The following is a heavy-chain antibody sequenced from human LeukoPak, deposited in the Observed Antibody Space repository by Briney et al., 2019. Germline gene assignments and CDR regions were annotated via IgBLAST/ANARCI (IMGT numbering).Heavy chain of an antibody. CDR3: AKGARVGAGRYYFDY. CDR2: ISGSGGST. D-gene: IGHD3-10*01. CDR1: GFTLSSFA. V-gene: IGHV3-23*01. J-gene: IGHJ4*02. Sequence: GGSLRLSCAASGFTLSSFALSWVRQAPGKGLEWVSSISGSGGSTYSADSVKGRFTISRDSSKNTLYLQMNSLRAEDTAVYYCAKGARVGAGRYYFDYWGQGALVTVSS.